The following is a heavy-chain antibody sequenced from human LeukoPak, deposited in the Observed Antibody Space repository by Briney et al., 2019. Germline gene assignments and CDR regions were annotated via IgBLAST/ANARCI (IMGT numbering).Heavy chain of an antibody. V-gene: IGHV3-23*01. J-gene: IGHJ4*02. CDR3: AKGPRLFSGYHLDS. D-gene: IGHD3-22*01. CDR1: GFSFSSVA. CDR2: VTGSDDST. Sequence: TGGSLRLSCAASGFSFSSVAMTWVRQAPGKGLEWVSTVTGSDDSTYYADSVKGRLTISRDYSRSTLHLQMDGLKTEDTAIYYCAKGPRLFSGYHLDSWGQGTLVTVSS.